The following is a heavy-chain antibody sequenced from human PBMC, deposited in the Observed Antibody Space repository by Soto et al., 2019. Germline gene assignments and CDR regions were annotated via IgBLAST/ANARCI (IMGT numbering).Heavy chain of an antibody. Sequence: QVQLVQSGAEVKKPGSSVKVSCKASGDTFSSYAINWVRQAPGQGLEWMGGIIPMFGTANYAQKFKGRVTITAGESTSTVYMELSSLRSEDTAVYYCARVGQAHYYDSSGYYSTLDYWGQGTLVTVSS. J-gene: IGHJ4*02. CDR3: ARVGQAHYYDSSGYYSTLDY. D-gene: IGHD3-22*01. CDR2: IIPMFGTA. V-gene: IGHV1-69*01. CDR1: GDTFSSYA.